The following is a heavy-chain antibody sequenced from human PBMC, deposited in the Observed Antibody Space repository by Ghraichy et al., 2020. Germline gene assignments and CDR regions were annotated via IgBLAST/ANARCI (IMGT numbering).Heavy chain of an antibody. D-gene: IGHD1-26*01. V-gene: IGHV4-59*08. CDR2: ISYSGGA. CDR1: GASISSDS. Sequence: SQTLSLTCSVSGASISSDSWSWVRQSPGKGLEWIGNISYSGGANYHPTLKSRVTISLDTSKNQFSLTLRSVTAADTAVYYCARHGTVGVFPSVYAMDAWGQGATVPVSS. CDR3: ARHGTVGVFPSVYAMDA. J-gene: IGHJ6*02.